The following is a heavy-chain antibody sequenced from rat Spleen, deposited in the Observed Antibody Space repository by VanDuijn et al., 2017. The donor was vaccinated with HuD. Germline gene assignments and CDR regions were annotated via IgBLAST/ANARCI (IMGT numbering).Heavy chain of an antibody. CDR3: ARHKAGTYWYFDF. D-gene: IGHD4-2*01. J-gene: IGHJ1*01. Sequence: EVQLVESGGGLVQPGRSLKLSCVASGFTFNNYWMTWIRQAPGKGLEWVTSISPSGATTNYRDSVKGRFTISRDNARGTLYLQMDSLRSEDTATYYCARHKAGTYWYFDFWGPGTMVTVSS. CDR2: ISPSGATT. CDR1: GFTFNNYW. V-gene: IGHV5-31*01.